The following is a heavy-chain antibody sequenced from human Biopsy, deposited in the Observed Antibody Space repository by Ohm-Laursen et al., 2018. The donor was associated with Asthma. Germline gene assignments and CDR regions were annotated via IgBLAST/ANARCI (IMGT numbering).Heavy chain of an antibody. D-gene: IGHD2-2*01. CDR1: GGTFNTYV. CDR2: INSVFGTT. CDR3: ARKAGSCISRTCYSLDF. V-gene: IGHV1-69*13. Sequence: SVRVSCKSLGGTFNTYVIGWVRQAPGQGLEWMGGINSVFGTTTYPQKFQDRVTITADDSTSTAYMELSGLRSEDTAVYYCARKAGSCISRTCYSLDFWGQGTLVTVSS. J-gene: IGHJ4*02.